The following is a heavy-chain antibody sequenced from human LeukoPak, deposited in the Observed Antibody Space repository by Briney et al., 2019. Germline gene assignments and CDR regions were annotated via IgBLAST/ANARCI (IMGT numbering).Heavy chain of an antibody. Sequence: GGSLRLSCAPSGFTFSIYAMSWVRQAPGKGLEWVSAIGDTTYYADSVEGRFTISRDNSKNTLYLQMNSLRAEDAAIYYCAKAFAFVGANFFHYWGQRTLVTVSP. CDR1: GFTFSIYA. CDR3: AKAFAFVGANFFHY. J-gene: IGHJ4*02. CDR2: IGDTT. D-gene: IGHD1-26*01. V-gene: IGHV3-23*01.